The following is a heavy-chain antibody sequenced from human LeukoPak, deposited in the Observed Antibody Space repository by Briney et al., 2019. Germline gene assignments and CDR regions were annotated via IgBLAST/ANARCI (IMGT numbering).Heavy chain of an antibody. J-gene: IGHJ4*02. D-gene: IGHD2-2*01. CDR1: GGSISSTNW. CDR3: ARVYCSTSSCNYFDY. V-gene: IGHV4-4*02. Sequence: NPSETLSLTCDVSGGSISSTNWWSWVRQPPGPGLEWLGEIYHSGSTNYNPSLQSRVTMSVDKSKNLFSLKLSSVTAADTAMYYCARVYCSTSSCNYFDYWGQGTLVTVSS. CDR2: IYHSGST.